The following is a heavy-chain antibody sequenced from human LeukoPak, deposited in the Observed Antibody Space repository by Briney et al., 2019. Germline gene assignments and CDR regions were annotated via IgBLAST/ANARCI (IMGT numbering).Heavy chain of an antibody. J-gene: IGHJ4*02. Sequence: GSVKVSCKASGYTFTGYYMHWVRQAPGQGLEWMGWINPNSGCTNYAQKFQGRVTMTRDTSISTAYMELSRLRSDDTAVYYCARVPLWQQLIPFDYWGQGTLVTVSS. CDR1: GYTFTGYY. CDR3: ARVPLWQQLIPFDY. CDR2: INPNSGCT. V-gene: IGHV1-2*02. D-gene: IGHD6-13*01.